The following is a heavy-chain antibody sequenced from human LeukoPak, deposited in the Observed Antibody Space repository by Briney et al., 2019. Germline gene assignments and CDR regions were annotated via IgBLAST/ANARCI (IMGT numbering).Heavy chain of an antibody. D-gene: IGHD2-2*01. CDR2: ISQSGSA. V-gene: IGHV4-38-2*02. CDR3: ARYFCDTISCPGYI. CDR1: SYSISSDYY. Sequence: SETLSLTCTVSSYSISSDYYWGWIRQPPGEGLEWNGTISQSGSANYNPSLKSRVIMSVDTSKNQFSLRLRSLTAADTAVYYCARYFCDTISCPGYIWGQGTMVTVSS. J-gene: IGHJ3*02.